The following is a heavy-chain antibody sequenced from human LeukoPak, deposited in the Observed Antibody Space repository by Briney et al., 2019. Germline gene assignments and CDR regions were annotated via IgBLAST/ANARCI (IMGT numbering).Heavy chain of an antibody. J-gene: IGHJ4*02. CDR2: ISSSGSTI. D-gene: IGHD5-24*01. CDR3: ARGQKTKLKEMATIEWYFDY. CDR1: GFTFSDYD. V-gene: IGHV3-11*04. Sequence: GGSLRLSCAASGFTFSDYDMNWIRQAPGKGLKWLSYISSSGSTIYYADSVKGRFTISRDNAKNSLYLQVNSLRAEDTAVYYCARGQKTKLKEMATIEWYFDYWGQGTLVIVSS.